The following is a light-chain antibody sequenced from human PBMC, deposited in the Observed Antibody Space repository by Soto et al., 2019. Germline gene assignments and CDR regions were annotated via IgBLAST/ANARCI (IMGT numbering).Light chain of an antibody. CDR1: QRISNN. V-gene: IGKV3-15*01. CDR2: GAI. CDR3: QQYNNWPLT. J-gene: IGKJ4*01. Sequence: ETVMTQSPATLSVSTGERATLSCRAGQRISNNLAWYQQNPGQATRLLIYGAITRATGIPSRFSGSGSGTEFTLTISSLQSEDFAVYYCQQYNNWPLTFGGGTKVEIK.